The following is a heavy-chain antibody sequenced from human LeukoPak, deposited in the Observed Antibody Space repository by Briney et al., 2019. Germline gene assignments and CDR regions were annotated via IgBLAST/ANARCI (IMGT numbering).Heavy chain of an antibody. D-gene: IGHD6-13*01. V-gene: IGHV3-23*01. Sequence: GGSLRLSCTASGFTFSSYVMSWVRQAPGKGLEWVSTIGGRGGTTYYADSVKGRFTISRDNSKNTLYLQMNSLRAEDTAVYYCATGAAAGIYAMDVWGQGTTVTVSS. CDR1: GFTFSSYV. CDR2: IGGRGGTT. J-gene: IGHJ6*02. CDR3: ATGAAAGIYAMDV.